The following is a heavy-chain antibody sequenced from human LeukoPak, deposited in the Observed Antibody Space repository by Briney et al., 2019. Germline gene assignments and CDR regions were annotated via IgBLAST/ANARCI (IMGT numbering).Heavy chain of an antibody. D-gene: IGHD2-21*01. V-gene: IGHV4-30-2*01. CDR3: ASDSGDTDDAFDI. CDR2: IYHSGST. J-gene: IGHJ3*02. CDR1: GGSISSGGYY. Sequence: PSETLSLTCTVSGGSISSGGYYWSWIRQPPGKGLEWIGYIYHSGSTYYNPSLKSRVTISVDRSKNQFSLKLSSVTAADTAVYYCASDSGDTDDAFDIWGQGTMVTVSS.